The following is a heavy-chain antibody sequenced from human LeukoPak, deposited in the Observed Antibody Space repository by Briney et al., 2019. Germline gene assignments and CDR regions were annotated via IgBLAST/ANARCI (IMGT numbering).Heavy chain of an antibody. D-gene: IGHD1-26*01. CDR1: GGTFSSYA. Sequence: ASVKVSCKASGGTFSSYAISGVRQAPGQGLGWMGGIIPIFGTANYAQKFQGRATINADESTSTAYIEPSRLRSEDTAVYCCARGERYSGSFRSKFDYWGQGTLVTVSS. V-gene: IGHV1-69*13. J-gene: IGHJ4*02. CDR3: ARGERYSGSFRSKFDY. CDR2: IIPIFGTA.